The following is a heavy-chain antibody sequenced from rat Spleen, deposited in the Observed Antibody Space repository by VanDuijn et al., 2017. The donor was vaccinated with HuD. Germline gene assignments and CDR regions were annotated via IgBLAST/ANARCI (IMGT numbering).Heavy chain of an antibody. J-gene: IGHJ1*01. CDR3: ARQWRTGSQWFFDF. CDR2: ITTGGGNT. Sequence: EVQLVESGGGLVQPGRSMKLSCVVSGFTFSNYYMAWVRQAPTKGLEWVASITTGGGNTYYRDSVKGRFTISRDNAKSTLYLQMDSLRSEDTATYYWARQWRTGSQWFFDFWGPGTMVTVSS. V-gene: IGHV5-25*01. CDR1: GFTFSNYY. D-gene: IGHD1-4*01.